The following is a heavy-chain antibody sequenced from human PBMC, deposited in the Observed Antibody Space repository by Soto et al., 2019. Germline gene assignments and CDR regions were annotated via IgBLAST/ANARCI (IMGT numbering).Heavy chain of an antibody. CDR2: VYYTGDT. CDR1: SGPDRSPN. CDR3: VRQGIDYLHGLVDV. D-gene: IGHD4-17*01. J-gene: IGHJ6*02. V-gene: IGHV4-59*08. Sequence: QVQLQQSGPRLVKPSETLSLTCTVSSGPDRSPNWGWIRQPPGRGLEWIGYVYYTGDTAYNPSLRGRVTISADTSTNAISLTLNSVTAADTAVYYCVRQGIDYLHGLVDVWGQGTTVSVSS.